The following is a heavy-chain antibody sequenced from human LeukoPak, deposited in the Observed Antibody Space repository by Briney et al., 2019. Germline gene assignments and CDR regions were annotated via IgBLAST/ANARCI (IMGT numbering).Heavy chain of an antibody. J-gene: IGHJ4*02. CDR1: GYTFTSYY. Sequence: ASVKVSCKASGYTFTSYYMHWVRQAPGQGLEWMGIINPSGGSTSYAQKFQGRVTMTRDTSTSTVYMELSSLRSEDTAVYYCARSYGSSGYYTLVPDYWGQGTLVTVSS. D-gene: IGHD3-22*01. V-gene: IGHV1-46*01. CDR2: INPSGGST. CDR3: ARSYGSSGYYTLVPDY.